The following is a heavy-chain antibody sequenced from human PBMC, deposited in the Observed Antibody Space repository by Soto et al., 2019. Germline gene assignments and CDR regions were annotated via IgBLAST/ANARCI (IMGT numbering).Heavy chain of an antibody. CDR1: GGSFIVYY. J-gene: IGHJ3*02. D-gene: IGHD3-22*01. CDR3: TTEAYDNSGSLAFDI. Sequence: PSETLSLTCAVYGGSFIVYYWSWIRQPPGKGLEWIGYIIHTGTTSYNPSLKSRVTLSVDTSQSQFSLKLNSVTAADTAVYYCTTEAYDNSGSLAFDIWGPGTLVTVSS. CDR2: IIHTGTT. V-gene: IGHV4-34*10.